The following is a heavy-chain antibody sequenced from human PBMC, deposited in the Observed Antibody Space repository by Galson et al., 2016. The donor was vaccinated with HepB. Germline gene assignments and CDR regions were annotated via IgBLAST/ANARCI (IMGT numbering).Heavy chain of an antibody. J-gene: IGHJ4*02. CDR1: GFNFSSYS. D-gene: IGHD3-3*01. Sequence: SLRLSCAASGFNFSSYSINWVRQAPGKGLEWVSSISSRSTYIYYADSVKGRLTISRDNAKKSVYLQMNSLRVEDTAVYYCARGLFRFLEWLVDDWGQGTLVTVSS. CDR3: ARGLFRFLEWLVDD. V-gene: IGHV3-21*01. CDR2: ISSRSTYI.